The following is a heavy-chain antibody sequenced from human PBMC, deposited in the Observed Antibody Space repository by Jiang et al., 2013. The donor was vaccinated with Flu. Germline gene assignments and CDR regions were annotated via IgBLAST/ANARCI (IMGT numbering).Heavy chain of an antibody. CDR1: GFTFSYYG. V-gene: IGHV3-30*02. CDR3: ATLRGSSYDTYLADY. D-gene: IGHD5-12*01. CDR2: IRFDGNNK. J-gene: IGHJ4*02. Sequence: QLLESGGGVVQPGGSLRLSCAASGFTFSYYGMHWVRQAPGKGLEWVTLIRFDGNNKYYADSVQGRFTISRDNSKNTVYLQMNSLRPADTAIYYCATLRGSSYDTYLADYWGQGTLVTVSS.